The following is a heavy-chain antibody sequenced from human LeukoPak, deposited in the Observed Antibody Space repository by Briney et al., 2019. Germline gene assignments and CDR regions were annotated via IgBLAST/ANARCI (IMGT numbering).Heavy chain of an antibody. CDR2: MNPKSGNI. V-gene: IGHV1-8*01. CDR3: ARGSTVDTVATPLKY. CDR1: GYTFTSYD. D-gene: IGHD5-12*01. Sequence: ASVKVSCKASGYTFTSYDINWVRQATGQGLEWMGWMNPKSGNIGYVQKFQGRVTMTRSSSVSTAYMELSSLRSEDTAVYYCARGSTVDTVATPLKYWGQGTLVTVSS. J-gene: IGHJ4*02.